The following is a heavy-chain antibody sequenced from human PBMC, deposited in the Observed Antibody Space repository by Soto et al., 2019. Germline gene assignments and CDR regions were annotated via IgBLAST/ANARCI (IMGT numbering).Heavy chain of an antibody. CDR3: ARRDMPTIPFDY. J-gene: IGHJ4*02. V-gene: IGHV3-30-3*01. D-gene: IGHD2-15*01. CDR1: GFTFSSYA. CDR2: ISYDGSNK. Sequence: QVQLVESGGGVVQPGRSLRLSCAASGFTFSSYAMHWVRQAPGKGLEWVAVISYDGSNKYYADSVKGRFTISRDNSKNTLYLQMNSLRAEDTAVYYCARRDMPTIPFDYWGQGTLVTVSS.